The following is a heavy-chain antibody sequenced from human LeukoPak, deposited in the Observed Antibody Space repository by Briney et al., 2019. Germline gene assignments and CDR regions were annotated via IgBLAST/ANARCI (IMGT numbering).Heavy chain of an antibody. CDR2: ISSSSSTI. J-gene: IGHJ4*02. CDR3: ARDYYDSSGYIDY. CDR1: GFTFSSYS. D-gene: IGHD3-22*01. V-gene: IGHV3-48*01. Sequence: GGSLRLSCAASGFTFSSYSMNWVRQAPGKGLEWVSYISSSSSTIYYADSVKGRFTVSRDNAKNSLYPQMNSLRAEDTAVYYCARDYYDSSGYIDYWGQGTLVTVSS.